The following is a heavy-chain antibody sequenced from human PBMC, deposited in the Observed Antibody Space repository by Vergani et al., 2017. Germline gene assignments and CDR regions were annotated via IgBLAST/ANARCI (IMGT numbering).Heavy chain of an antibody. Sequence: QVQLQESGPGLVKPSQSLSLTCTVSGSSISGVSYYLSWVRQPAGKGLEWIGRIYYSGRTDYNPSLESRVTISVDTSKNTFSLKLNSVTAADTAIYYCVKEKIDLGSYFFDSWGHGILVTVSS. CDR1: GSSISGVSYY. CDR3: VKEKIDLGSYFFDS. D-gene: IGHD2/OR15-2a*01. J-gene: IGHJ4*01. CDR2: IYYSGRT. V-gene: IGHV4-61*02.